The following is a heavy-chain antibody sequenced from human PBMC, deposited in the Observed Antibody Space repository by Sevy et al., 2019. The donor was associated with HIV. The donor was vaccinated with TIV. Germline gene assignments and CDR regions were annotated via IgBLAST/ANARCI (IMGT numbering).Heavy chain of an antibody. Sequence: GGSLRLSCAASGFTFSSYSMNWVRQAPGKGLEWVSYISSSSSTIDYADSVKGRFNISRDNAKNSLYLQMNSLRDEDTAVYYCARGYYDSSGYPLWFDYWGQGTLVTVSS. CDR3: ARGYYDSSGYPLWFDY. CDR1: GFTFSSYS. J-gene: IGHJ4*02. CDR2: ISSSSSTI. V-gene: IGHV3-48*02. D-gene: IGHD3-22*01.